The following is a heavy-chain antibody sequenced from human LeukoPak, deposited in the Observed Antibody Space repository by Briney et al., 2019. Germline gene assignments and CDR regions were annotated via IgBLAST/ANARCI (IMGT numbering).Heavy chain of an antibody. D-gene: IGHD3-10*01. CDR2: IDWDDDK. CDR1: GFSLSTSGMC. CDR3: ARIRAFGGDLDY. V-gene: IGHV2-70*11. Sequence: SGPTLVKPTQTLTLTCTSSGFSLSTSGMCVSWIRQPPGKALEWLARIDWDDDKYYSTSLKTRLTISKDTSKNQVVLTMTNMDPVDTATYYCARIRAFGGDLDYWGQGTLVTVSS. J-gene: IGHJ4*02.